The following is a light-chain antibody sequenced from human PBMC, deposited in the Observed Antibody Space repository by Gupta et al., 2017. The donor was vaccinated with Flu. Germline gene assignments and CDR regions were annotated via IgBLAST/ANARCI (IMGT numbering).Light chain of an antibody. CDR2: EVN. J-gene: IGLJ1*01. CDR3: CSYGINDV. CDR1: SRDIGGNNY. Sequence: QSALTQPPSASGSPGQSVAISCTGTSRDIGGNNYVSWYQQHPGKAPKLMIYEVNKRPSGVPDRFSGSKSGNTASLTVSGLQAEDEADYYCCSYGINDVFGSGIKVTVL. V-gene: IGLV2-8*01.